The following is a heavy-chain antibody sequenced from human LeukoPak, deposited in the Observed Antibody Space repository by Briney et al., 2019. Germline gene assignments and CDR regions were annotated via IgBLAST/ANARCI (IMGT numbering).Heavy chain of an antibody. CDR3: ATAYSSGWYSLAFDI. D-gene: IGHD6-19*01. J-gene: IGHJ3*02. Sequence: PSETLSLTCTVSGGSISSYYRSWIRQPPGKGLEWIGYIYYSGSTNYNPSLKSRVTISVDTSKNQFSLKLSSVTAADTAVYYCATAYSSGWYSLAFDIWGQGTMVTVSS. CDR1: GGSISSYY. V-gene: IGHV4-59*01. CDR2: IYYSGST.